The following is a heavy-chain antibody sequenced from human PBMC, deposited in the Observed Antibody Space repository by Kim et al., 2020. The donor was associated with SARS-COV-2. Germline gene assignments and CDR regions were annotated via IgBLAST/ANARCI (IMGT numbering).Heavy chain of an antibody. V-gene: IGHV3-7*01. CDR1: GFSFSDSW. CDR2: IKSDGSEK. Sequence: GGSLRLSCAASGFSFSDSWMSWVRQSPGKGLEWVANIKSDGSEKYYVDSMGGRFTISRDNAKNSLFLQMKSLRVEDTAVYYCARDPSHGALDYWGQGTQVTVSS. J-gene: IGHJ4*02. D-gene: IGHD3-10*01. CDR3: ARDPSHGALDY.